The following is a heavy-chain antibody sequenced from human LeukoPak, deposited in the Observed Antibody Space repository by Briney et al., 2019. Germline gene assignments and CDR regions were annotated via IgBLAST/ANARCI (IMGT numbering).Heavy chain of an antibody. D-gene: IGHD1-26*01. Sequence: PSETPSLTCTASGGSISSYYWSWVRQPPGKGLEWIGYIHNSGNSNYNRSLKSRVTISVDTSKNQFSLKLSSVTAADTAVYYCAREGGSYYHWFDPWGQGNLVTVSS. J-gene: IGHJ5*02. CDR3: AREGGSYYHWFDP. CDR2: IHNSGNS. CDR1: GGSISSYY. V-gene: IGHV4-4*08.